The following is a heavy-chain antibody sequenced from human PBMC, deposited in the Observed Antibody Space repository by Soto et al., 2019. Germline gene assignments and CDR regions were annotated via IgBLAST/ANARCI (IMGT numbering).Heavy chain of an antibody. Sequence: QVQLVESGGGVVQPGRSLRLSCAASGFTFSSYGMHWVRQAPGKGLEWVAVISYDGSNKYYADSVKGRFTISRDNSKNTLYLQMNSLRAEDTAVYYCAKRGNGGYYDSSGLGYWGQGTLVTVSS. CDR3: AKRGNGGYYDSSGLGY. CDR2: ISYDGSNK. D-gene: IGHD3-22*01. J-gene: IGHJ4*02. V-gene: IGHV3-30*18. CDR1: GFTFSSYG.